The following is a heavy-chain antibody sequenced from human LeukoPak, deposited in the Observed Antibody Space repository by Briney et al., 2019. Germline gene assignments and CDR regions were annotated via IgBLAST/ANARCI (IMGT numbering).Heavy chain of an antibody. J-gene: IGHJ4*02. CDR3: ARVRDFWSGTTCYVYDY. Sequence: SVKVSCKASGGTFSSYAISWVRQAPGQGLEWMGGIIPIFGTANYAQKFQGRVTITADESTSTAYMELSSLRSEDTAVYYCARVRDFWSGTTCYVYDYWGQGTLVTVSS. V-gene: IGHV1-69*01. CDR1: GGTFSSYA. CDR2: IIPIFGTA. D-gene: IGHD3-3*01.